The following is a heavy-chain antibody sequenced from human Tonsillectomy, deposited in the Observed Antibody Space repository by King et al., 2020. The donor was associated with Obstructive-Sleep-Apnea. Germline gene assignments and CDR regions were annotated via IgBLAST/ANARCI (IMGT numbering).Heavy chain of an antibody. Sequence: QLQESGPGLVKPAETLSLTCTVSGVSVSSTRYYWSWIRQPPGKGLGWIGYIYYSGNYNYNPSLTSRVTMSLDKSKNQFSLQLTSVTAADTAVYYCARDLGGNYYGGADYWGQGTLVTVSS. D-gene: IGHD1-26*01. CDR3: ARDLGGNYYGGADY. J-gene: IGHJ4*02. CDR1: GVSVSSTRYY. CDR2: IYYSGNY. V-gene: IGHV4-61*01.